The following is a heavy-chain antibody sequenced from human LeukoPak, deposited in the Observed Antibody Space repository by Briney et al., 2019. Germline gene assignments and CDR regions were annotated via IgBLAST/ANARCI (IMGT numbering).Heavy chain of an antibody. CDR2: IKPDGSEK. CDR3: AREDMWAFDI. V-gene: IGHV3-7*01. Sequence: GGSLRLSCAASGFTYIYYWMSWVRQTPGKGLEWVANIKPDGSEKDYVDSVKGRFTISRDNAKNSLYLQMDSLRAEDTAVYYCAREDMWAFDIWGQGTMVTVSS. D-gene: IGHD2-15*01. CDR1: GFTYIYYW. J-gene: IGHJ3*02.